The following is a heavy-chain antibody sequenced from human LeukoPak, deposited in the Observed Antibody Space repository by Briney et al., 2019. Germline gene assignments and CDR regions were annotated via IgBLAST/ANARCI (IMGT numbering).Heavy chain of an antibody. CDR3: ARGNSGYDYAFDI. D-gene: IGHD5-12*01. J-gene: IGHJ3*02. CDR1: GGSISSYH. Sequence: PSETLPLTCTVSGGSISSYHWSWIRQPPGKGLQWIGFIYSSGSTNYNSSPGSRICITLDTSNNQFSLRVSSVTSADTAVYYGARGNSGYDYAFDIWGQGTLVTVSS. V-gene: IGHV4-59*01. CDR2: IYSSGST.